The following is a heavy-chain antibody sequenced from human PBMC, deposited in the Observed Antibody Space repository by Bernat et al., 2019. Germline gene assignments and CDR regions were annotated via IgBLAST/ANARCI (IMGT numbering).Heavy chain of an antibody. J-gene: IGHJ4*02. D-gene: IGHD5-12*01. CDR1: GFTFSSYS. CDR3: ARGEYDSGYDPWYYFDY. V-gene: IGHV3-48*02. CDR2: ISSSSSTI. Sequence: EVQLVESGGGLVQPGGSLRLSCAASGFTFSSYSMNWVRQAPGKGLEWVSYISSSSSTIYHADSVKGRFTISRDNAKNSLYLQMSSLRDEDTAVYYCARGEYDSGYDPWYYFDYWGQGTLVTVSS.